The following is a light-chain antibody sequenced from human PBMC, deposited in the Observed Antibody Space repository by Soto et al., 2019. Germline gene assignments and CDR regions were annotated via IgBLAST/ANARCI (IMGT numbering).Light chain of an antibody. CDR2: DAS. V-gene: IGKV3-20*01. CDR3: QQYGSLPPIT. J-gene: IGKJ5*01. CDR1: QSLNSSY. Sequence: DIVLTQSPGTLSLSPGERATLSCRASQSLNSSYLAWYQQKPGQAPRLLIYDASSRATGIPDRFSGSGSGTDFTLTISRLEPEDSAVYYCQQYGSLPPITFGQGTRLEIK.